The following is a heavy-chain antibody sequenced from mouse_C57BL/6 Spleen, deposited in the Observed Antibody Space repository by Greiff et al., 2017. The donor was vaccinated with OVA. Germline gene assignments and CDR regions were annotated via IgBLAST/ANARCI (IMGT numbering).Heavy chain of an antibody. CDR1: GYTFTSYW. Sequence: QVQLQQPGAELVKPGASVKMSCKASGYTFTSYWITWVKQRPGQGLGWIGDIYPGSGSTTYNEKFKGTATLTVDTSSSTAYMQLSSLTSEDSAVYYCARLDGYDPYYFDYWGQGTTLTVSS. V-gene: IGHV1-55*01. CDR2: IYPGSGST. CDR3: ARLDGYDPYYFDY. J-gene: IGHJ2*01. D-gene: IGHD2-2*01.